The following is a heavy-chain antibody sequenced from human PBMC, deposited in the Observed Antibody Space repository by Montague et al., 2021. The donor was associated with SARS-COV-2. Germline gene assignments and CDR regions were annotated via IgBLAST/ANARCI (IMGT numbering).Heavy chain of an antibody. D-gene: IGHD6-13*01. CDR2: IYYSGST. V-gene: IGHV4-59*08. CDR3: ARVLTLAAPLFDY. Sequence: SETLSLTCTVSGGSISSYYWSWIRQPPGKGLEWIGYIYYSGSTNYNPSLKSRVTISVDTSKNQFSLKLSSVTAADTAVYYCARVLTLAAPLFDYWGQGTLVTVSS. CDR1: GGSISSYY. J-gene: IGHJ4*02.